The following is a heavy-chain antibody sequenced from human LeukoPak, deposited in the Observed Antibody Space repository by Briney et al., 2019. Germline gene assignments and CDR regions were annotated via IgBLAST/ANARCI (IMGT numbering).Heavy chain of an antibody. CDR2: IYYSGST. V-gene: IGHV4-59*01. D-gene: IGHD5-18*01. CDR3: ARGGKGYSYAYFDY. CDR1: GGSISSYY. Sequence: KPSETLSLTXTVSGGSISSYYWSWIRQPPGKGLEWIGYIYYSGSTNYNPSLKSRVTISVDTSKNQFSLKLSSVTAADTAVYYCARGGKGYSYAYFDYWGQGTLVTVSS. J-gene: IGHJ4*02.